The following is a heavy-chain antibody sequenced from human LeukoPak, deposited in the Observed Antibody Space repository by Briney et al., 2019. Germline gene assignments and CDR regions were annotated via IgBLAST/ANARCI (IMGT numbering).Heavy chain of an antibody. D-gene: IGHD3-16*01. CDR3: ARDYGAGLQITEFDS. J-gene: IGHJ4*02. CDR1: GFILNGWA. CDR2: ISHDGRNT. Sequence: GGSLRLSCAASGFILNGWAMHWVRQAPGKGLEWVAHISHDGRNTCYADSVKGRLTISRDTSKNTLFLQLNGLRTEDTAVYYCARDYGAGLQITEFDSWGQGTLVTVSS. V-gene: IGHV3-30*14.